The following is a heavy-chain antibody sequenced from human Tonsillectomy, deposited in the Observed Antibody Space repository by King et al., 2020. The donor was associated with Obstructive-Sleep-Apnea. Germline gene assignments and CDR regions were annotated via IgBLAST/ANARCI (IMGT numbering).Heavy chain of an antibody. V-gene: IGHV3-48*01. CDR2: ISSSSTTI. CDR1: GFTFSSYS. Sequence: VQLVESGGGLVQPGGSLRLSCAASGFTFSSYSMNWVRQAPGKGLEWVSYISSSSTTIYYADSVKGRFTISRDNAKNSLYLQMNSLRAEDTAVYYCASSYGGSLDYWGQGTLVTVSS. CDR3: ASSYGGSLDY. D-gene: IGHD5-18*01. J-gene: IGHJ4*02.